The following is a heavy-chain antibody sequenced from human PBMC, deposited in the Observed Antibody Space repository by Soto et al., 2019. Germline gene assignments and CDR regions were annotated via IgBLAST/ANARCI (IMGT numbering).Heavy chain of an antibody. Sequence: SETLSLTCAVSGDSVSSSDFYWTWIRQPPGKPLEWIGYVYSTGTTNYSPSLKSRVDMSVDTSENQFSLKVRSVTAADAAVYFCARVLGSEGGGDCYDCYYYGMDVWGQGTTVTVSS. CDR3: ARVLGSEGGGDCYDCYYYGMDV. J-gene: IGHJ6*02. D-gene: IGHD2-21*02. CDR2: VYSTGTT. V-gene: IGHV4-61*08. CDR1: GDSVSSSDFY.